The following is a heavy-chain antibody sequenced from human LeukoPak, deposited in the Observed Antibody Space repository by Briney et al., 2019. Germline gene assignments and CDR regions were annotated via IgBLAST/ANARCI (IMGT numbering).Heavy chain of an antibody. CDR3: ARAEFYY. V-gene: IGHV1-2*02. Sequence: ASVKVSCKASGYTFTGYYMHWVRQAPGQGLEWMGWINPNSGGTNYAQKFQGRVTMTTDTSTSTAYMELRSLRSDDTAVYYCARAEFYYWGQGTLVTVSS. D-gene: IGHD1-14*01. CDR1: GYTFTGYY. CDR2: INPNSGGT. J-gene: IGHJ4*02.